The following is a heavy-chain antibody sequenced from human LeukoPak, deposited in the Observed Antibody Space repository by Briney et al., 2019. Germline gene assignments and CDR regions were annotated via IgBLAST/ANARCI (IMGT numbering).Heavy chain of an antibody. CDR2: IVVGSGNT. CDR3: AGTPWFGELTLDY. V-gene: IGHV1-58*02. J-gene: IGHJ4*02. CDR1: GFTFTSST. D-gene: IGHD3-10*01. Sequence: TSVKVSCKASGFTFTSSTIQWVRQARGQRLEWMEWIVVGSGNTNYAQKFQERVIITRDMSTTTVYMELSSLRSEDTAVYYCAGTPWFGELTLDYWGQGTLVTVSS.